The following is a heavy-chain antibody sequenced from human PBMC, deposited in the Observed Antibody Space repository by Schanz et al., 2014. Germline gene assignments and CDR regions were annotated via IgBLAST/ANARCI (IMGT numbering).Heavy chain of an antibody. Sequence: QVELVESGGGVVQPGRSLRLSCAASGFIFSYYTIHWVRQAPGKGLEWVAVISDDGSRRHYADSVKGRFTISRDNSKNTLYLQMNSLRAEDTAVYYCAKHLYQYNYYGMDVWGQGTTVTVSS. V-gene: IGHV3-30*04. CDR2: ISDDGSRR. CDR1: GFIFSYYT. J-gene: IGHJ6*02. D-gene: IGHD2-2*02. CDR3: AKHLYQYNYYGMDV.